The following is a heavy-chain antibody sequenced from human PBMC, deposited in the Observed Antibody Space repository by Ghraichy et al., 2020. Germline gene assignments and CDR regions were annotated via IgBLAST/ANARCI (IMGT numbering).Heavy chain of an antibody. Sequence: GESLNISCAASGFIISNAWVTWVRQAPGKGPEWVGRIKSKTDGGTTEYAAPVKGRFTISRDDSKNTLYLHMNSLKTEDTAVYYCTTDGSSGWPEAWFDPWGQGTLVTVSS. CDR1: GFIISNAW. CDR3: TTDGSSGWPEAWFDP. J-gene: IGHJ5*02. V-gene: IGHV3-15*01. D-gene: IGHD6-19*01. CDR2: IKSKTDGGTT.